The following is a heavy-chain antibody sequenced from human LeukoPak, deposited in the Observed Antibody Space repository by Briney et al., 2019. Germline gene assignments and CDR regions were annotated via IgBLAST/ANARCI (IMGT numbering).Heavy chain of an antibody. J-gene: IGHJ4*02. CDR3: ARIITMIRGERSGYFAS. D-gene: IGHD3-10*01. CDR1: GYGISSDYY. CDR2: IYHSGST. V-gene: IGHV4-38-2*01. Sequence: SETLSLTCAVSGYGISSDYYWGWIRQSPGKGLEWMASIYHSGSTYYNPSLKNRVAISGDTSKSQLSLELISVTAADTAVYYCARIITMIRGERSGYFASWGQGTLVTVSS.